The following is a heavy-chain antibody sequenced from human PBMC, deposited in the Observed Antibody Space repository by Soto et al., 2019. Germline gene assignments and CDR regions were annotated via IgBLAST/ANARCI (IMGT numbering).Heavy chain of an antibody. CDR2: INHSGST. CDR1: GGSFSGYY. V-gene: IGHV4-34*01. J-gene: IGHJ4*02. Sequence: SETLSLTCAVYGGSFSGYYWSWIRQPPGKGLEWIGEINHSGSTNYNPSLKSRVTISVDTSKNQFSLKLSSVTAADTAVYYCTRANWYSEYWGQGTLVTSPQ. D-gene: IGHD2-21*01. CDR3: TRANWYSEY.